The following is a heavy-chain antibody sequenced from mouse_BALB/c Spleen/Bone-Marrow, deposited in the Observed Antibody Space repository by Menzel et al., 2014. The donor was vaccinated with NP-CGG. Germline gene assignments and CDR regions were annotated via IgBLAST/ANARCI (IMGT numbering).Heavy chain of an antibody. Sequence: VKLVESGPGLVAPSQSLSITCTVSGFSLTDYGVNWVRQPPGKGLEWLGMIWGDGSTDYNSALKARLSISKDNSKSQVFLKMNSLQTDDTARYYCASSTMSTTGFAYWGQGTLVTVSA. D-gene: IGHD2-4*01. J-gene: IGHJ3*01. CDR3: ASSTMSTTGFAY. CDR2: IWGDGST. CDR1: GFSLTDYG. V-gene: IGHV2-6-7*01.